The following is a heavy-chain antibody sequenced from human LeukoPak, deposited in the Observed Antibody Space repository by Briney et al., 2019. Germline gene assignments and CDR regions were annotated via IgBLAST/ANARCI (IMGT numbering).Heavy chain of an antibody. J-gene: IGHJ4*02. CDR1: GGSFSSYY. CDR3: AGGIAARPDTKLDY. CDR2: VYYSGTT. V-gene: IGHV4-59*12. D-gene: IGHD6-6*01. Sequence: NPSETLSLTCTVSGGSFSSYYWNWIRQPPGKGLEWIGYVYYSGTTNYNPSLKSRVTISVDTSKNQFSLKLSSVTAADTAVYYCAGGIAARPDTKLDYWGQGTLVTVSS.